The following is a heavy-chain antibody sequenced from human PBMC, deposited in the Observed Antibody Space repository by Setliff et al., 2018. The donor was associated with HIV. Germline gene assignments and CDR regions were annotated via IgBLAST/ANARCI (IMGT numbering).Heavy chain of an antibody. V-gene: IGHV5-51*01. J-gene: IGHJ6*02. CDR2: DYPGDSES. CDR3: ASPITVAVGRSYQYYAMDV. D-gene: IGHD3-16*01. Sequence: GEDLKISWKGSGYRFTSYWIGWVRQMPGKGLEWMGIDYPGDSESRYSTTFQGQVTLSYDKSISTSYLQWSSLKASHTAMYYCASPITVAVGRSYQYYAMDVWGQGTTVTVSS. CDR1: GYRFTSYW.